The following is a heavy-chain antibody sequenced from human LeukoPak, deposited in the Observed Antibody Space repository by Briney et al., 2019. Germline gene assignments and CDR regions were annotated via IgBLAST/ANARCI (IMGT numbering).Heavy chain of an antibody. Sequence: SETLSLTCTVSGGSISSYYWSWIRQPPGKGLEWIGYIYYSGSTNYNPSLKGRVTISVDTSKNQFSLKLSSVTAADTAVYYCARVTAMVNFGYWGQGTLVTVSS. CDR1: GGSISSYY. J-gene: IGHJ4*02. CDR3: ARVTAMVNFGY. V-gene: IGHV4-59*01. CDR2: IYYSGST. D-gene: IGHD5-18*01.